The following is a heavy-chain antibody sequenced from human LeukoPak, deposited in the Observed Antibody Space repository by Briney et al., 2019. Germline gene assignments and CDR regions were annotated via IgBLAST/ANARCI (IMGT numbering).Heavy chain of an antibody. CDR2: IYYGGST. D-gene: IGHD4-17*01. CDR1: GGSISSSSYY. CDR3: ARRPYGDYRYYFDY. J-gene: IGHJ4*02. Sequence: PSETLSLTCTVSGGSISSSSYYWGWIRQPPGKELEWIGSIYYGGSTYYNPSLKSRVTISVDTSKNQFSLKLSSVTAADTAVYYCARRPYGDYRYYFDYWGQGTLVTVSS. V-gene: IGHV4-39*01.